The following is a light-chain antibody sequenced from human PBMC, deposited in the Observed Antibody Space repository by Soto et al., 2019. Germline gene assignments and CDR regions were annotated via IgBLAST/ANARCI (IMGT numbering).Light chain of an antibody. CDR1: SSDVGAYKY. V-gene: IGLV2-14*01. J-gene: IGLJ1*01. CDR2: EVS. Sequence: QSVLTQPASVSGSPGQSITISCTGTSSDVGAYKYVSWYQQHPGKAPKVMIYEVSNRPSGVSNRFSGSKSGKTASLTISGLQAEDEADYFCSSYSSSSTLFVFGTGTKVTV. CDR3: SSYSSSSTLFV.